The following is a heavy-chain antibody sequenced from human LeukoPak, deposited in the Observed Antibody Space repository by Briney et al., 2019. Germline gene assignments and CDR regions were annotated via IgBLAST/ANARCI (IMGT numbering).Heavy chain of an antibody. V-gene: IGHV6-1*01. D-gene: IGHD2-2*01. J-gene: IGHJ5*02. CDR3: ARRLTQYDCFDP. Sequence: SRTLSLTCAISGDSVSSNSVTWNWIRQSPSRGLEWLGRTYYRSTWYNDYAVSVRGRITVNPDTSKNQFSLHLNSVTPEDTAVYYCARRLTQYDCFDPWGQGILVTVSS. CDR1: GDSVSSNSVT. CDR2: TYYRSTWYN.